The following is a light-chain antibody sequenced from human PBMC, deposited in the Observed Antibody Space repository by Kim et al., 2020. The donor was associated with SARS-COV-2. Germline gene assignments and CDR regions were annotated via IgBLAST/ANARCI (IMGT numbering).Light chain of an antibody. CDR3: QAWDSSKGV. CDR1: KLGDKY. V-gene: IGLV3-1*01. CDR2: RDS. J-gene: IGLJ1*01. Sequence: SYELTQPPSVSVSPGQTASITCSGDKLGDKYACWYQQKPGQSPVLVIYRDSKRPSGIPERFSGSNSGNTATLTISGTQAMDEADYYCQAWDSSKGVFGTGTKVTVL.